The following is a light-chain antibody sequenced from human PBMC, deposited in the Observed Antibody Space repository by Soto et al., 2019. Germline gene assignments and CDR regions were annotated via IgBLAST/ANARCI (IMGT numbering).Light chain of an antibody. CDR1: SSNIGADYD. CDR2: GNS. J-gene: IGLJ3*02. CDR3: QSDDSILSSVV. V-gene: IGLV1-40*01. Sequence: QPVLTQPPSVSGAPGQRVTISCTGSSSNIGADYDVHWYQQLPGTAPKLLIYGNSNRPSGVPDRFSGSKSGTSASLAITGLQAEDEADYYCQSDDSILSSVVFGGGTKLTVL.